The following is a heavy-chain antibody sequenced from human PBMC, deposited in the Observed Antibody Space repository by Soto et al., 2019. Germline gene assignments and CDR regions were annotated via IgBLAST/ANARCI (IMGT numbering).Heavy chain of an antibody. CDR1: GGTFSSYT. J-gene: IGHJ6*03. D-gene: IGHD2-15*01. Sequence: QVQLVQTGAEVKKPGSSVKVSCKASGGTFSSYTISWVRQAPGHGLEWMGRIIPILGIANYAQKFQGRVTITADKSTSTAYMELSSLRSEDTAVYYCARDGCSGGSCYWDYYYYYMDVWGKGTTVTVSS. V-gene: IGHV1-69*08. CDR3: ARDGCSGGSCYWDYYYYYMDV. CDR2: IIPILGIA.